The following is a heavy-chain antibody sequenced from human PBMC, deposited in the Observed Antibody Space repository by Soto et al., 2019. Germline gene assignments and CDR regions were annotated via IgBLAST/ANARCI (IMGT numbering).Heavy chain of an antibody. J-gene: IGHJ4*02. CDR1: GASITSNTYY. CDR2: VYYDGTT. D-gene: IGHD4-17*01. Sequence: SETLSLTCTLSGASITSNTYYWGWIRQPPGKGLEWIGSVYYDGTTYSNSSLKSRLTISLDTSKNQFSLKLRFVTAADTVVYYCARKTAVTAFDYWGQGTLVTVSS. V-gene: IGHV4-39*01. CDR3: ARKTAVTAFDY.